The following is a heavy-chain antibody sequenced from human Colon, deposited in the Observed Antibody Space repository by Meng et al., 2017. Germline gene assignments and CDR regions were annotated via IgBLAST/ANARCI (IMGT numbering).Heavy chain of an antibody. Sequence: QGSAPLLLTPSHPLPPPCTVPGDSISSGNHYWSWRRQHPGKGLERIGSFYFSGNTYYNPSLKSRVTISVDTSKNQFSLNLKSVTAADTAVYYCARYYYDSSGVTYFDPWGQGTLVTVSS. J-gene: IGHJ5*02. CDR1: GDSISSGNHY. CDR2: FYFSGNT. D-gene: IGHD3-22*01. CDR3: ARYYYDSSGVTYFDP. V-gene: IGHV4-31*03.